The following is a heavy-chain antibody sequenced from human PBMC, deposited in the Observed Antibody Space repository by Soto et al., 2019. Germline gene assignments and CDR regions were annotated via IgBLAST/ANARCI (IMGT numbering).Heavy chain of an antibody. J-gene: IGHJ6*03. CDR3: AGDVVVPAASRPSYMDV. Sequence: QVQLQESGPGLVKPSETLSLTCTVSGGSISSYYWSWIRQPPGKGLEWIGYIYYSGSTNYNPSLKSRVTISVDTSKNQFSLKLSSVTAADTAVYYCAGDVVVPAASRPSYMDVWGKVTTVTVSS. CDR1: GGSISSYY. V-gene: IGHV4-59*08. CDR2: IYYSGST. D-gene: IGHD2-2*01.